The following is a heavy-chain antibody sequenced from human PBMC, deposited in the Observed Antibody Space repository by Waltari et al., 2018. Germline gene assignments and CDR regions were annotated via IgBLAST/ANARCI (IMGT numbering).Heavy chain of an antibody. V-gene: IGHV3-21*01. CDR3: ARVYSSGWYDAFDI. Sequence: NWVRQAPGKGREWVSSISSISSYKYYADSVKGRFTISRDNAKNSLYLQMNSLRAEDTAVYYCARVYSSGWYDAFDIWGQGTMVTVSS. D-gene: IGHD6-19*01. J-gene: IGHJ3*02. CDR2: ISSISSYK.